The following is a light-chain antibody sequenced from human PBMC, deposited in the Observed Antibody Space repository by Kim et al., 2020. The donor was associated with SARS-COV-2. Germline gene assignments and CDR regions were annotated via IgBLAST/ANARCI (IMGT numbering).Light chain of an antibody. CDR3: QQYGTT. J-gene: IGKJ1*01. Sequence: LLLPPGERAPLSCRASQTLSSSYISWYQQKPGQAPRLLIYGASNRATGIPDRFSGSGSGTDFTLTINRLEPEDFAVYYCQQYGTTFGQGTKVDIK. V-gene: IGKV3-20*01. CDR1: QTLSSSY. CDR2: GAS.